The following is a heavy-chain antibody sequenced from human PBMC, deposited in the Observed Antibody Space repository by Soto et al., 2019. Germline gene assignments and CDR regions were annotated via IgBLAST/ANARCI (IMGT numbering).Heavy chain of an antibody. V-gene: IGHV4-34*01. Sequence: ILSLTCAVYGGSFSGYYWSWIRQPPGKGLEWIGEINHSGSTNYNPSLKSRVTISVDTSKNQFSLKLSSVTAADTAVYYCARRGSVVVVAATKSFDYWGQGTLVTVSS. CDR1: GGSFSGYY. CDR3: ARRGSVVVVAATKSFDY. D-gene: IGHD2-15*01. J-gene: IGHJ4*02. CDR2: INHSGST.